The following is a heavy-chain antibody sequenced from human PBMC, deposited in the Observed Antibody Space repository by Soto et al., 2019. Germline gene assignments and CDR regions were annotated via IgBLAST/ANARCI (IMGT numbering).Heavy chain of an antibody. CDR3: ARGYPTDIVVVPAAPENWFDP. CDR1: GYTFTSYA. Sequence: ASVKVSCKASGYTFTSYAMHWVRQAPGQRLEWMGWINAGNGNTKYSQKLQGRATITRDTSASTAYMELSSLRSEDTAVYYCARGYPTDIVVVPAAPENWFDPWGQGTLGTVSS. CDR2: INAGNGNT. V-gene: IGHV1-3*01. J-gene: IGHJ5*02. D-gene: IGHD2-2*01.